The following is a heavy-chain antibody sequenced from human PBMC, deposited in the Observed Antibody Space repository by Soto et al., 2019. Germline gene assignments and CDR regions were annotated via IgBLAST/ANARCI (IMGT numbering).Heavy chain of an antibody. CDR2: INYSGST. D-gene: IGHD4-17*01. J-gene: IGHJ4*02. CDR3: ARSEATVLDY. Sequence: PSETLSLTCAVYGGSFSAYSWTWIRQTPDKGLEWIGEINYSGSTYYNPSLESRATISVDTSKNQFSLKLTSVTAADTAVYYCARSEATVLDYWGQGTLVTVSS. V-gene: IGHV4-34*01. CDR1: GGSFSAYS.